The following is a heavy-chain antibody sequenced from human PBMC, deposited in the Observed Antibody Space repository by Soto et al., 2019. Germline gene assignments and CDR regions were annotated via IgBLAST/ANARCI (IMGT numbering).Heavy chain of an antibody. CDR2: INAGNGNT. V-gene: IGHV1-3*01. CDR3: ARGSPLRGMDV. CDR1: GYTFTSYA. J-gene: IGHJ6*02. Sequence: ASVKVSCKASGYTFTSYAMHWLRQAPGQRLERMGWINAGNGNTKYSQKFQGRVTITRDTSASTAYMELSSPRSEDTAVYYCARGSPLRGMDVWGQGTTVTVSS.